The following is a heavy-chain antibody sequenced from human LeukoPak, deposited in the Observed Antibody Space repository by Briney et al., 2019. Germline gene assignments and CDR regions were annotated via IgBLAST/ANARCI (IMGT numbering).Heavy chain of an antibody. CDR3: ASRLSTSSSWYYYYGMDV. D-gene: IGHD6-13*01. J-gene: IGHJ6*02. CDR1: GFTFSSYA. Sequence: PGGSLRLSCAASGFTFSSYAMSWVRQAPGKGLEWVSAISGSGGSTYYADSVKGRFTISRDNSKNTLYLQMNSLRAEDTAVYYCASRLSTSSSWYYYYGMDVWGQGTTVTVSS. CDR2: ISGSGGST. V-gene: IGHV3-23*01.